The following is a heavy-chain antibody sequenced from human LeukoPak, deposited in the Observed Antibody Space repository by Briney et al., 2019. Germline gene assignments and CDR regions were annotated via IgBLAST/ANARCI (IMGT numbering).Heavy chain of an antibody. J-gene: IGHJ4*02. Sequence: SGGSLRLSCAASGFTFSSYWMSWVRQAPGKGLEWVANINKDGGEKYYVDSVKGRFTISRDNAKNSLYLQMNSLRVDDTAVYYCVKDSPPRYSGSPPAYWGQGTLVTVSS. CDR2: INKDGGEK. CDR3: VKDSPPRYSGSPPAY. V-gene: IGHV3-7*03. D-gene: IGHD1-26*01. CDR1: GFTFSSYW.